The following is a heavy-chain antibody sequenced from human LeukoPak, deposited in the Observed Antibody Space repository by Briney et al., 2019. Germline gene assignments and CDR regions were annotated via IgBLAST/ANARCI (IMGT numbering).Heavy chain of an antibody. D-gene: IGHD2-2*01. V-gene: IGHV4-34*01. CDR2: INHSGST. CDR1: GGSFSGYY. CDR3: ARWRCSSTSCYDY. J-gene: IGHJ4*02. Sequence: TSETLSLTCAVYGGSFSGYYWSWIRQPPGKGLEWIGEINHSGSTNYNPSLKSRVTISVDTSKNQFSLKLSSVTAADTAVYYCARWRCSSTSCYDYWGQGTLVTVSS.